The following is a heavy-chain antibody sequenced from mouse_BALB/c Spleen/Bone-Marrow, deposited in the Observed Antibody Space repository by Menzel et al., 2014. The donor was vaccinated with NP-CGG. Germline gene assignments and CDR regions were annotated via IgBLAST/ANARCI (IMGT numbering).Heavy chain of an antibody. V-gene: IGHV1-63*02. CDR1: GYTLTNYW. Sequence: VKLMESGAELVRPGTSVKMSCKAAGYTLTNYWIGWVKQRPGHGLEWIGDIYPGGGYTNYNEKFKGKATLTADTSSSTAYMQLSGLTSEDSAVYYCAIHGEAMDYWGQGTSVTVSS. J-gene: IGHJ4*01. CDR3: AIHGEAMDY. CDR2: IYPGGGYT.